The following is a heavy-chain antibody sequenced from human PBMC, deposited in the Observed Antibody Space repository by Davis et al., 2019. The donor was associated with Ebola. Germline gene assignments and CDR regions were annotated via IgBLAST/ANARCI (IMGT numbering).Heavy chain of an antibody. CDR3: AKSGGGYSAY. CDR2: IRPDGSEE. D-gene: IGHD3-22*01. Sequence: GESLKISCAASGFTFSSYSMNWVRQAPGKGLEWVANIRPDGSEEQYVDSLKGRITISRDNAKNSLYLQVNSLRDEDTAVYYCAKSGGGYSAYWGQGTLVTVSS. V-gene: IGHV3-7*03. J-gene: IGHJ4*02. CDR1: GFTFSSYS.